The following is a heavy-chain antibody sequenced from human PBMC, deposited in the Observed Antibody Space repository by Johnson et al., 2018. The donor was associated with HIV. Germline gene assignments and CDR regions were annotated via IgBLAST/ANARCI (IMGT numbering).Heavy chain of an antibody. Sequence: QVQLVESGGGLVQSGGSLRLSCGASGFTFSSYAMHWVRQAPGKGLEWVAVISYDGSNKYYADSVKGRFTISRDNSKNTLYLQMNSLRAEDTAVYYCAKDRFTMPVGDAFDIWGQGTMVTVSS. CDR1: GFTFSSYA. CDR3: AKDRFTMPVGDAFDI. CDR2: ISYDGSNK. D-gene: IGHD3-22*01. V-gene: IGHV3-30-3*01. J-gene: IGHJ3*02.